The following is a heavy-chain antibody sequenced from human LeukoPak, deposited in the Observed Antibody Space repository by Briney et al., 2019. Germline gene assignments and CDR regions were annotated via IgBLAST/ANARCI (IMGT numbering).Heavy chain of an antibody. CDR3: ARFARVPDS. CDR2: IFHTGIT. J-gene: IGHJ4*02. D-gene: IGHD2-21*01. Sequence: PSETLSLTCSVSGASLTAAYWAWIRQPPGKGLEYIGYIFHTGITKSSPSHTGRATLSLDTSKNQFSLRLTSVTAADTAIYYCARFARVPDSWGQGILVTVSS. V-gene: IGHV4-59*01. CDR1: GASLTAAY.